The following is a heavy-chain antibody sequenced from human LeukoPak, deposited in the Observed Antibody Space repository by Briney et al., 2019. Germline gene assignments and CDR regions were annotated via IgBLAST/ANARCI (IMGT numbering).Heavy chain of an antibody. D-gene: IGHD2-21*02. Sequence: SETLSLTCTVSGGPISGNSYYWGWVRQPPSKGLEWIGSGYYSGSIFYSPSLKSRVTIVVDTSKDQFSLKLSSVTAADTAVYYCARTYCGGDCYQPTYYFYMYVWGRGTTVTVSS. CDR3: ARTYCGGDCYQPTYYFYMYV. CDR1: GGPISGNSYY. CDR2: GYYSGSI. J-gene: IGHJ6*03. V-gene: IGHV4-39*01.